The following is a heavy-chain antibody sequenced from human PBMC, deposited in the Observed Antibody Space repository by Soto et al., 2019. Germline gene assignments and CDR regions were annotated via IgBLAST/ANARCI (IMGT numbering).Heavy chain of an antibody. J-gene: IGHJ6*03. V-gene: IGHV3-23*01. CDR3: AKGGYCSSTSCETYYYYYYMDV. Sequence: GGSLRLSCAASGFTFSSYAMSWVRQAPGKGLEWVSAISGSGGSTYYADSVKGRFTISRDNSKNTLYLQMNSLRAEDTAVYYCAKGGYCSSTSCETYYYYYYMDVWGKGTTVTVSS. D-gene: IGHD2-2*01. CDR2: ISGSGGST. CDR1: GFTFSSYA.